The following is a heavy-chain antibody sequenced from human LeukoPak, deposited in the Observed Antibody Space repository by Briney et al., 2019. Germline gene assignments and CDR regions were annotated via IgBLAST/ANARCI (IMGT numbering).Heavy chain of an antibody. CDR3: ARGTPYHLHGIQLWDWYFDL. CDR2: INHSGST. J-gene: IGHJ2*01. Sequence: SETLSLTCAVYGGSFSGYYWGWIRQPPGKGLEWIGEINHSGSTNYNPSLKSRVTISVDTSKNQFSLKLSSVTAADTAVYYCARGTPYHLHGIQLWDWYFDLWGRGTLVTVSS. CDR1: GGSFSGYY. D-gene: IGHD5-18*01. V-gene: IGHV4-34*01.